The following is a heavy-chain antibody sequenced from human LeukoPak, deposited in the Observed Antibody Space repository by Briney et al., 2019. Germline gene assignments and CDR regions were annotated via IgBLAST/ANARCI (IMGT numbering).Heavy chain of an antibody. CDR3: ARDAYYDSSGYLKY. CDR2: ISSSGSTI. Sequence: GSLRLSCAASGFTFSDYYMSWIRQAPGKGLEWVSCISSSGSTIYYADSVKGRFTISRDNAKNSLYLQMNSLRAEDTAVPSCARDAYYDSSGYLKYWGQGTLVTVSS. J-gene: IGHJ4*02. CDR1: GFTFSDYY. V-gene: IGHV3-11*04. D-gene: IGHD3-22*01.